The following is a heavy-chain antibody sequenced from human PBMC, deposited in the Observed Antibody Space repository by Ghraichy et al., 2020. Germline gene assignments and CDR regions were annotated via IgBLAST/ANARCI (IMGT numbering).Heavy chain of an antibody. CDR3: ARDPQINHCGGDCHNFDY. V-gene: IGHV3-33*01. CDR1: GFTFSSYG. CDR2: IWYDGSNK. J-gene: IGHJ4*02. Sequence: GESLNISCAASGFTFSSYGMHWVRQAPGKGLEWVAVIWYDGSNKYYADSVKGRFTISRDNSKNTLYLQMNSLRAEDTAVYYCARDPQINHCGGDCHNFDYWGQGTLVTVSS. D-gene: IGHD2-21*02.